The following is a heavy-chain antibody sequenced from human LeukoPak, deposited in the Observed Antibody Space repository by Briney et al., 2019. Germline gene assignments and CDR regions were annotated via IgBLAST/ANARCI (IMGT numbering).Heavy chain of an antibody. J-gene: IGHJ4*02. D-gene: IGHD3-10*01. CDR2: IYSGGNT. Sequence: GGSLRLSCAASGFTVSSNYMSWVRQAPGKGLEWVSLIYSGGNTYYVDSVKGRFTISRDNSKNTLYLQMNSLRAEDTAVYYCARSFNGAYFDYWGQGALVTVSS. V-gene: IGHV3-53*01. CDR1: GFTVSSNY. CDR3: ARSFNGAYFDY.